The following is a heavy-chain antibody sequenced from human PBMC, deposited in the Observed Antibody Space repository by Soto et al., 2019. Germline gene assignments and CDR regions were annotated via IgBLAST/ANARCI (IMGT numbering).Heavy chain of an antibody. Sequence: SETLPLTCAVAGASVSSTYWRSWVRQPPGKGPEWIGEINHRGSANYNPSLKSRVTISVDISKSRFSLRLTSVTAADTAVYYCARYNAASGTYYFDFWGQGALVTVSS. CDR1: GASVSSTYW. D-gene: IGHD6-13*01. V-gene: IGHV4-4*02. CDR2: INHRGSA. CDR3: ARYNAASGTYYFDF. J-gene: IGHJ4*02.